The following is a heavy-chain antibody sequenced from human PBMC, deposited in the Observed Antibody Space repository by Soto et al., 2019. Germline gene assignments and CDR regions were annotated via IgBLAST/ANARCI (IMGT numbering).Heavy chain of an antibody. CDR2: IYYSGST. CDR3: ARELVVVAATRSGVYYYGMDV. J-gene: IGHJ6*02. CDR1: GGSISSGDYY. V-gene: IGHV4-30-4*01. Sequence: PSETLSLTCTVSGGSISSGDYYWSWIRQPPGKGLEWIGYIYYSGSTYYNPSLKSRVTISVDTSKNQFSLKLSSVTAADTAVYYCARELVVVAATRSGVYYYGMDVWGQGTTVTAP. D-gene: IGHD2-15*01.